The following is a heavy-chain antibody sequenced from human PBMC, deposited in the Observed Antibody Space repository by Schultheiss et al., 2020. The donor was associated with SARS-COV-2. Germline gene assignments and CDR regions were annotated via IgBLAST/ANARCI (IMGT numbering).Heavy chain of an antibody. J-gene: IGHJ5*02. D-gene: IGHD3-3*01. CDR1: GDSSGDYS. Sequence: SETLSLTCTVSGDSSGDYSWTWIRQPPGKGLEWIGTIYFSGSTYYSPSLKSRLTMSVDTSKNQFSLRLRSVTASDTAVYFCARAYVGITIFGVVIRGRFDPWGQGTLVTVSS. V-gene: IGHV4-30-4*01. CDR3: ARAYVGITIFGVVIRGRFDP. CDR2: IYFSGST.